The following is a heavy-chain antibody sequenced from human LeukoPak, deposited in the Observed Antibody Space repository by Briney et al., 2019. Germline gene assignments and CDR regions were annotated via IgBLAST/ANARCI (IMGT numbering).Heavy chain of an antibody. D-gene: IGHD6-19*01. V-gene: IGHV4-59*08. J-gene: IGHJ3*02. CDR1: GGSISSYY. Sequence: PSETLSLTCTVSGGSISSYYWSWIRQPPGKGLEWIGYLYNTGSTNYNPSLKSRVTISVGTSKNQFSLKLTSVTAADTAVYYCAKAAGGSAWLDAFDIWGQGTMVTVSS. CDR2: LYNTGST. CDR3: AKAAGGSAWLDAFDI.